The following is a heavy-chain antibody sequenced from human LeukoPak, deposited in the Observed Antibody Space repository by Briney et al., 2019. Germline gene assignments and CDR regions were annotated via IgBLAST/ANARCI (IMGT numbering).Heavy chain of an antibody. J-gene: IGHJ3*02. CDR1: GFTFSSYA. Sequence: GGSLRLSCAASGFTFSSYAMSWIRQAPGKGLEWVSAISGSGGSTYYADSVKGRFTISRDNSKNTLYLQMDSLRAEDTAVYYCAYGSGSYYPAFDIWGQGTMVTVSS. CDR3: AYGSGSYYPAFDI. D-gene: IGHD3-10*01. CDR2: ISGSGGST. V-gene: IGHV3-23*01.